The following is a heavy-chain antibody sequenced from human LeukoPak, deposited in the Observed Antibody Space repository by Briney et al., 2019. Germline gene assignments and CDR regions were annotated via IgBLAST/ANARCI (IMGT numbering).Heavy chain of an antibody. J-gene: IGHJ4*02. D-gene: IGHD6-13*01. CDR3: AKSPRAGTLLLDY. V-gene: IGHV3-23*01. CDR2: ISGSGGST. Sequence: GRSLRLSCGASGFTFSSYAMTWVRQAPGKGLEWVSAISGSGGSTYYADSVKGRFTISRDNSKNTLYLQMNRLRAEDTAVYYCAKSPRAGTLLLDYWGQGTLVTVSS. CDR1: GFTFSSYA.